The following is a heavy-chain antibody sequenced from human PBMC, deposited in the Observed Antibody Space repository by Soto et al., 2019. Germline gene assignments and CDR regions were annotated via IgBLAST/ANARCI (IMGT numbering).Heavy chain of an antibody. CDR2: ISGSGGGT. Sequence: GGSLRLSCVASGFTFSSYAMSWVRQAPGRGLGWVSTISGSGGGTYYADSVKGRFTISRDNSKNTLYLQMNSLRAEDTAVYYCAKDRVSAAGPYYFDYWGQGTLVTVSS. CDR3: AKDRVSAAGPYYFDY. CDR1: GFTFSSYA. J-gene: IGHJ4*02. V-gene: IGHV3-23*01. D-gene: IGHD6-13*01.